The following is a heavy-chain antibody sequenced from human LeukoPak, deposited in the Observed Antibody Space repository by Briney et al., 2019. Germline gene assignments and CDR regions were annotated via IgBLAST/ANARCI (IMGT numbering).Heavy chain of an antibody. D-gene: IGHD2-2*01. CDR2: ISGSGGST. CDR1: GFTFSSYA. CDR3: AKGRQTYCSSTSCYSGDGY. Sequence: GGSLRLSCAASGFTFSSYAMSWVRQAPGKGLEWVSAISGSGGSTYYADSVKGRFTISRDNSKNTLYLQMNSLRAEDTAVYYCAKGRQTYCSSTSCYSGDGYWGQGTLVTVSS. V-gene: IGHV3-23*01. J-gene: IGHJ4*02.